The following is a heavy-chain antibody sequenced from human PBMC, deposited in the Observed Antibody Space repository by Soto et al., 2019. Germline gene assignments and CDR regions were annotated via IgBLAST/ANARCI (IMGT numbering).Heavy chain of an antibody. CDR1: GFTFSSYS. J-gene: IGHJ4*02. V-gene: IGHV3-7*01. Sequence: GGPLRLSCACPGFTFSSYSMNWVRQAPGKGPEWVANIKKDGSERHYVDSVKGRFTISSDNAKNSLYVQMNSLTAEDTAVYYCTRDGLWGQGTLVTVSS. CDR3: TRDGL. CDR2: IKKDGSER.